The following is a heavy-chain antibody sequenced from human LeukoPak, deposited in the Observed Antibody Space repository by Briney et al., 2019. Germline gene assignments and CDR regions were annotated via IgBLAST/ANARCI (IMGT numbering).Heavy chain of an antibody. Sequence: SETLSLTCTVSGGSISSDSYYWSWIRQPPGKGLEWIGYFYYSGSTYYNPSLKSRVTISVDTSKNQFSLKLTSVTAADTAVYYCARDSSGSITKGYLYYYMDVWGKGTTVTVSS. CDR1: GGSISSDSYY. CDR3: ARDSSGSITKGYLYYYMDV. J-gene: IGHJ6*03. V-gene: IGHV4-30-4*08. D-gene: IGHD3-22*01. CDR2: FYYSGST.